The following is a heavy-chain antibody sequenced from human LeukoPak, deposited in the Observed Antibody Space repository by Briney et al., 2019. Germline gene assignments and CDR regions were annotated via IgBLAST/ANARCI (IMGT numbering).Heavy chain of an antibody. CDR2: ISSSSSYI. CDR1: GFTFSSYS. D-gene: IGHD1-26*01. V-gene: IGHV3-21*01. CDR3: ARMVGATTPHYYYYMDV. J-gene: IGHJ6*03. Sequence: PGGSLRLSCAASGFTFSSYSMNWVRQAPGKGLEWVSSISSSSSYIYYADSVKGRFTISRDNAKNSLYLQMNSLRAEDTAVYYCARMVGATTPHYYYYMDVWGKGTTVTVSS.